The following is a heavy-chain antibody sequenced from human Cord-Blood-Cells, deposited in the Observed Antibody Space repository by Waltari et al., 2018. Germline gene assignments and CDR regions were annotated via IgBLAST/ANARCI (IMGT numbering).Heavy chain of an antibody. D-gene: IGHD1-26*01. CDR1: AFTVSSFW. J-gene: IGHJ4*02. CDR2: IKQDGSEK. Sequence: EVQLVESGGGLVQPGGSLRLSCAASAFTVSSFWMSWVSQAPGKGLEWVANIKQDGSEKYYVDSVKGRFTISRDNAKNSLYLQMNSLRAEDTAVYYCARPLVGATVTVDYWGQGTLVTVSS. V-gene: IGHV3-7*05. CDR3: ARPLVGATVTVDY.